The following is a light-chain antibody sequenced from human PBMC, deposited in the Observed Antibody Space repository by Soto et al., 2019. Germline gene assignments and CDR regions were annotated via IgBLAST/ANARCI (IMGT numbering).Light chain of an antibody. CDR1: SSNIRNNY. CDR3: GTWDSSLSAYV. Sequence: QSVLTQPTSVSAAPRQKVTISCSGSSSNIRNNYVSWYQQLPGTAPKLLIYDNNKRTSGIPDRFSGSKSGTSATLGITGLQTGDEADYYCGTWDSSLSAYVFGTGTKVTVL. J-gene: IGLJ1*01. CDR2: DNN. V-gene: IGLV1-51*01.